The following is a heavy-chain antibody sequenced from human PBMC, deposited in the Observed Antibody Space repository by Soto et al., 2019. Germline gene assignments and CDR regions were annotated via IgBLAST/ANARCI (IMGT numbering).Heavy chain of an antibody. Sequence: QVQLVQSGSEVKKPGASVKVSCKASGYTFTSYGISWVRQAPGQGLEWRGWISAYNGNTNYAQKLQGRVTMTADTSTSTAYMELRSLRSDDTAVYYCARETTYYYDSSGYYWSGGDRRGGDYWGQGTLVTVSS. J-gene: IGHJ4*02. V-gene: IGHV1-18*01. CDR3: ARETTYYYDSSGYYWSGGDRRGGDY. CDR1: GYTFTSYG. D-gene: IGHD3-22*01. CDR2: ISAYNGNT.